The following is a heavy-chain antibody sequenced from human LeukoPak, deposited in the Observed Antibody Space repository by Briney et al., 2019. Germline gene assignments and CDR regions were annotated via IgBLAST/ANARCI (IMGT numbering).Heavy chain of an antibody. J-gene: IGHJ4*01. D-gene: IGHD5-24*01. V-gene: IGHV4-31*03. CDR1: GAYINSGAQY. Sequence: PSETLSLTCTVSGAYINSGAQYWGWIRRHPEKGLEWMGYVYRTGDTYYSPSFQSRIVMSVDTSKNQFSLRLSPVTAADTAVYFCAGKDGTSASFDYWGQGILVTVST. CDR2: VYRTGDT. CDR3: AGKDGTSASFDY.